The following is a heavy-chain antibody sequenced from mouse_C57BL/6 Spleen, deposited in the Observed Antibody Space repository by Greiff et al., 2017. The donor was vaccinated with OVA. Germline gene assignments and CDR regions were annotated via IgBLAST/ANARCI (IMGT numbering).Heavy chain of an antibody. Sequence: VQLQESGPELVKPGASVKISCKASGYAFSSSWMNWVKQRPGKGLEWIGRIYPGDGDTNYNGKFKGKATLTADKSSSTAYMQLSSLTSEDSAVYFCARWDGNRYFDYWGQGTTLTVSS. J-gene: IGHJ2*01. V-gene: IGHV1-82*01. CDR1: GYAFSSSW. D-gene: IGHD2-1*01. CDR3: ARWDGNRYFDY. CDR2: IYPGDGDT.